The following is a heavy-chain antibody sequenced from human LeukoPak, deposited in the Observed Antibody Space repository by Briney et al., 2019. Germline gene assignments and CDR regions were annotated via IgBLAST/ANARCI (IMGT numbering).Heavy chain of an antibody. J-gene: IGHJ4*02. V-gene: IGHV1-24*01. CDR3: ATATPMVRGVERFDY. CDR2: FDPEDGER. Sequence: ASVKVSCKVSGYTLTEISMHWGRQAPGTGLEGMGGFDPEDGERIYAQKFQGRVTMTEDTSTDTAYMELSSLRSEDTAVYYCATATPMVRGVERFDYWGQGTLVTVSS. CDR1: GYTLTEIS. D-gene: IGHD3-10*01.